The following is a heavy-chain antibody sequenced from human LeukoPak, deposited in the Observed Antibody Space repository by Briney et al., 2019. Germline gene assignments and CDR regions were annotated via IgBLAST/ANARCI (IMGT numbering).Heavy chain of an antibody. J-gene: IGHJ4*02. V-gene: IGHV1-2*02. CDR3: ARVDWNY. CDR1: GYTFTDFY. CDR2: MNTKTGVT. D-gene: IGHD2-21*01. Sequence: ASVKVSCKTSGYTFTDFYMHWVRQAPGQGLEWMGCMNTKTGVTTDYAQKFQGRLTMTRDTSINTAYMELSSLMSDDTAVDFCARVDWNYWGQGTLVTVSS.